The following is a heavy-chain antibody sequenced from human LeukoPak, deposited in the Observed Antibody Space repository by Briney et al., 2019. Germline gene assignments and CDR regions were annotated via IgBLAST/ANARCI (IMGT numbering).Heavy chain of an antibody. V-gene: IGHV1-69*13. CDR3: ARLYDPPIGYCSSTSCSVPFDY. CDR2: IITIFGTA. D-gene: IGHD2-2*01. CDR1: RVSFSSFA. J-gene: IGHJ4*02. Sequence: ASVKVSCKASRVSFSSFAISWVRQAPGQGLEWMGGIITIFGTATYAQKFQGRVTITADESTSTAYMELSSLRSEDTAVYYCARLYDPPIGYCSSTSCSVPFDYWGQGTMVTVSS.